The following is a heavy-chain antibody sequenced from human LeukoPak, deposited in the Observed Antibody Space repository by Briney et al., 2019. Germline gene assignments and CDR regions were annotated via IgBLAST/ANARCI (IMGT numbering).Heavy chain of an antibody. CDR1: GGSISSYY. CDR2: IYYSGST. V-gene: IGHV4-59*01. D-gene: IGHD3-22*01. Sequence: SETLSLTCTVSGGSISSYYWSWIRQPPGKGLEWIGYIYYSGSTNYNPSLKSRVTISVDTSKNQFSLKLSSVTAADTAVYYCARAPHSSGYYYYMDVWGKGTTVTISS. J-gene: IGHJ6*03. CDR3: ARAPHSSGYYYYMDV.